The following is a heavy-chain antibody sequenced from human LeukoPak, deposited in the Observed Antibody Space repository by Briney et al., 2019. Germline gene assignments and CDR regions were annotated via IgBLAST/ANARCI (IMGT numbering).Heavy chain of an antibody. CDR3: ARHPTVTTGRQFDP. CDR1: GGSISSYY. CDR2: IYYSGST. Sequence: SETLSLTCTVSGGSISSYYWSWIRQPPGKGLEWIGYIYYSGSTNYNPSLKSRVTMSVDTSKNQFSLNLTSVSAADTAVYYCARHPTVTTGRQFDPWGQGTLVTVSS. V-gene: IGHV4-59*08. J-gene: IGHJ5*02. D-gene: IGHD4-11*01.